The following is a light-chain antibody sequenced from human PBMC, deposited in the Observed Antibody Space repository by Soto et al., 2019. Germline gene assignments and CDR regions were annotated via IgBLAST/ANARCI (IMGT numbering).Light chain of an antibody. J-gene: IGKJ1*01. CDR3: QQYHSSWT. V-gene: IGKV1-5*03. CDR1: QTISSW. CDR2: KAS. Sequence: DIQMTQSPSTLSGSVGDRVTITCRASQTISSWLAWYQQKPGKAPKLLIYKASSLESGVPSRFSGSGSGTEFTRTISSLQPEDFATYYCQQYHSSWTFGQGTKVDIK.